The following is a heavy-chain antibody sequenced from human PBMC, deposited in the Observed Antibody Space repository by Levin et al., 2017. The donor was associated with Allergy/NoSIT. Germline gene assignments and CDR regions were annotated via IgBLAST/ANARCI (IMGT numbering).Heavy chain of an antibody. CDR3: ARLEADMITFGGVIVIRSGSLVFDY. CDR1: GGSISSSSYY. D-gene: IGHD3-16*02. CDR2: IYYSGST. J-gene: IGHJ4*02. Sequence: SETLSLTCTVSGGSISSSSYYWGWIRQPPGKGLEWIGSIYYSGSTYYNPSLKSRVTISVDTSKNQFSLKLSSVTAADTAVYYCARLEADMITFGGVIVIRSGSLVFDYWGQGTLVTVSS. V-gene: IGHV4-39*01.